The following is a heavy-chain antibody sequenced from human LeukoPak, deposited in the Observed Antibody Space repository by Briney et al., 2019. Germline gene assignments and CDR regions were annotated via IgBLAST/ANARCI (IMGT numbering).Heavy chain of an antibody. Sequence: PTETLSLTCSAYAGSSMSNYCSCMRRPPPEKRVWRGEIIHSGSTNYNTSCKSRVTIALDTSQNQFSMKLSSVTAAGTAVYYCASALRDFDWLNPFGLVYYGMDVWGQGTTVTVSS. CDR2: IIHSGST. V-gene: IGHV4-34*12. CDR1: AGSSMSNY. CDR3: ASALRDFDWLNPFGLVYYGMDV. D-gene: IGHD3-9*01. J-gene: IGHJ6*02.